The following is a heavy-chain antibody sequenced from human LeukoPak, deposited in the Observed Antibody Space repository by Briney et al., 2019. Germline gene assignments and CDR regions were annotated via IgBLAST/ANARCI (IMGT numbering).Heavy chain of an antibody. J-gene: IGHJ4*02. V-gene: IGHV4-4*07. CDR3: ARGTTRITMIDVDY. CDR2: IYTSGST. CDR1: GGSISSYY. Sequence: SETLSLTCTVSGGSISSYYWSWIRQPAGKGLEWIGRIYTSGSTNYNPSLKSRVTMSVDTSKNQFSLKLSSVTAADTAVYYCARGTTRITMIDVDYWGQGTLVTVSS. D-gene: IGHD3-22*01.